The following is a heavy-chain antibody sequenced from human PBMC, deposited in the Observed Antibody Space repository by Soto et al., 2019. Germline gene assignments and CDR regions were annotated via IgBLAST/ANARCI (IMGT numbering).Heavy chain of an antibody. Sequence: EVQLLESGGGLVQPGGYLSLSCAASGFTFSSYDMSWFRQAPGKGLEWVSAISGSGGSTYYADSVKGRFTISRDNSKNTLYLQMNSLRAEDTAVYYCAKGIYSYCYNSFDYCGQGTLVTVSS. V-gene: IGHV3-23*01. CDR1: GFTFSSYD. J-gene: IGHJ4*02. D-gene: IGHD5-18*01. CDR3: AKGIYSYCYNSFDY. CDR2: ISGSGGST.